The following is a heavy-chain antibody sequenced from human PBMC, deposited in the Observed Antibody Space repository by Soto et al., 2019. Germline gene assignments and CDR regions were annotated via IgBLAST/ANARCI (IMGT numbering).Heavy chain of an antibody. D-gene: IGHD6-13*01. CDR1: GFTFSSYA. V-gene: IGHV3-23*01. Sequence: GGSLRLSCAASGFTFSSYAMSWVRQAPGKGLKWVSAISGSGGSTYYADSVKGRFTISRDNSKNTLYLQMNSLRAEDTAVYYCARDIGSSSLGHYAFPGDIWGQGTMVTVSS. J-gene: IGHJ3*02. CDR3: ARDIGSSSLGHYAFPGDI. CDR2: ISGSGGST.